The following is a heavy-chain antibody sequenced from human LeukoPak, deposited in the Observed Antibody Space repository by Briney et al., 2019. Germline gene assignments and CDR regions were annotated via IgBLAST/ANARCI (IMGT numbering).Heavy chain of an antibody. CDR3: AKDSSRGDLRFDY. Sequence: GGSLRLSCAAPGFTFSSYGMHWVRQAPGKGLEWVAVISYDGSNKYYADSVKGRFTISRDNSKNTLYLQMNSLRAEDTAVYYCAKDSSRGDLRFDYWGQGTLVTVSS. V-gene: IGHV3-30*18. CDR1: GFTFSSYG. D-gene: IGHD3-10*01. J-gene: IGHJ4*02. CDR2: ISYDGSNK.